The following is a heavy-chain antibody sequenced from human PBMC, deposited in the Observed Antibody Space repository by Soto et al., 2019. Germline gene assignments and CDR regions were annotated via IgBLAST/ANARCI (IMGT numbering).Heavy chain of an antibody. D-gene: IGHD1-26*01. CDR1: GYTFTGYY. Sequence: ASVKVSCKASGYTFTGYYMHWVRQAPGQGLEWMGWINPNSGGTNYAQKFQGWVTMTRDTSISTAYMELSRLRSDDTAVYYCARGNSGSYLTFAYWGQGTLVTVSS. CDR3: ARGNSGSYLTFAY. J-gene: IGHJ4*02. V-gene: IGHV1-2*04. CDR2: INPNSGGT.